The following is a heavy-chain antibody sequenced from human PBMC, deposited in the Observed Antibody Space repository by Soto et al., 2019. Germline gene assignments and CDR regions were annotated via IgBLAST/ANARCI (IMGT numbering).Heavy chain of an antibody. CDR3: ARQGSYYDSKSFGY. Sequence: PGESLKISCRGSGYIFINYWVGWVPQMPGKGLEWMGIIYPGDSETEYSPSFQGQVTISADKSISTAYLQWSRLKASDTAMYYCARQGSYYDSKSFGYWGQGTLVTVSS. V-gene: IGHV5-51*01. CDR2: IYPGDSET. CDR1: GYIFINYW. J-gene: IGHJ4*02. D-gene: IGHD3-22*01.